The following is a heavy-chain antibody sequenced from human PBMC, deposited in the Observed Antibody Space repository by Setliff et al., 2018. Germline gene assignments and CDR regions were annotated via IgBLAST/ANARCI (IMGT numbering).Heavy chain of an antibody. Sequence: PSETLSLTCTVSGGSINSGSYFWAWIRQPPGQGLEWIGNMXXSXXSYYXXPLKSRVTISVDTSKNQFSLRVTSVTAAYTAVYYCATCLYQVPYDYWGQGKLVTVSS. V-gene: IGHV4-39*01. D-gene: IGHD2-2*01. CDR1: GGSINSGSYF. CDR2: MXXSXXS. CDR3: ATCLYQVPYDY. J-gene: IGHJ4*02.